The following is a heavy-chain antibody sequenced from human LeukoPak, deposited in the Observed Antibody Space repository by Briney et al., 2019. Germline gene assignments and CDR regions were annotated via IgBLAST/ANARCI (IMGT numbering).Heavy chain of an antibody. D-gene: IGHD6-6*01. CDR1: GYTFTNYA. V-gene: IGHV7-4-1*02. CDR3: ARDYGIAARPGGVDAFDI. CDR2: INTNTGNP. Sequence: GASVKVSCKASGYTFTNYAMNWVRQAPGQGLEWMGWINTNTGNPTYAQGFTGRFVFSLDTSVSTAYLQISSLKAEDTAVYYCARDYGIAARPGGVDAFDIWGQGTMVTVSS. J-gene: IGHJ3*02.